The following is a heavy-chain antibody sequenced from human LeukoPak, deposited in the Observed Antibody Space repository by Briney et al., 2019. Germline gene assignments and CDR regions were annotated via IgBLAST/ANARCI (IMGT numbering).Heavy chain of an antibody. CDR3: ARGMGGYGGYDY. Sequence: GGSLRLSCAASGITVSSNYMSWVRQAPGKGLEWVSVIYSGGSSYYADSVKGRFTISRDNSKNTVYLQMNSLRVEDTAVYYCARGMGGYGGYDYWGQGTLVTVSS. D-gene: IGHD5-12*01. V-gene: IGHV3-66*01. J-gene: IGHJ4*02. CDR2: IYSGGSS. CDR1: GITVSSNY.